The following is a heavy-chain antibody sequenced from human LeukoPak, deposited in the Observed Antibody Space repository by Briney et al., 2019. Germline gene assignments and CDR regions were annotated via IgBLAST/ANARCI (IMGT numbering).Heavy chain of an antibody. Sequence: GASVKVSCKTSGYTFTGYYMHWVRQAPGQGLEWMGWINPNSGGTNPNRGATNYAQKFQGRVTMTRDTSISTAYMELSRLTSDDTAVYYCARDMRRGRDYYGSGTLEFWGQGTLVTVSS. D-gene: IGHD3-10*01. CDR1: GYTFTGYY. V-gene: IGHV1-2*02. CDR3: ARDMRRGRDYYGSGTLEF. CDR2: INPNSGGTNPNRGAT. J-gene: IGHJ4*02.